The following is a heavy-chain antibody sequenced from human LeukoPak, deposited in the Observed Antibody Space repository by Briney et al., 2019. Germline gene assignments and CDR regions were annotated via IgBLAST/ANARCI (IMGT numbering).Heavy chain of an antibody. J-gene: IGHJ6*02. D-gene: IGHD3-10*01. Sequence: GGSLRLSCAASGFTFSSYGMHWVRQAPGKGLEWVAVIWYDGSNKYYADSVKGRFTISRDNSKNTLYLQMNSLRAEDTAVYYCARQPSITMVRGVIVYYGMDVWGQGTTVTVSS. CDR1: GFTFSSYG. V-gene: IGHV3-33*01. CDR2: IWYDGSNK. CDR3: ARQPSITMVRGVIVYYGMDV.